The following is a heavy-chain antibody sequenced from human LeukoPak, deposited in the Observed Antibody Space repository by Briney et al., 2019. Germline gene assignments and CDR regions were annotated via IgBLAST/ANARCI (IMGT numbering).Heavy chain of an antibody. J-gene: IGHJ3*02. CDR1: GFSFSEHS. Sequence: PGGSLRLSCEASGFSFSEHSMGWVRLAPGKGLEWVSSISGSSRFVFYVDSVKGRFTVSRDNAKNLVFLQMHGLRADDTAVYYCVTGDNADGTWGSHLDAFDIWGQGTMVTVSS. CDR2: ISGSSRFV. CDR3: VTGDNADGTWGSHLDAFDI. V-gene: IGHV3-21*01. D-gene: IGHD3-16*01.